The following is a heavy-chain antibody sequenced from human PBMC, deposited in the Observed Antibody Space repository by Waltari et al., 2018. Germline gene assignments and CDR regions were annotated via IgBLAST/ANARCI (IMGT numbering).Heavy chain of an antibody. CDR1: GFTFSRIP. V-gene: IGHV3-48*03. CDR3: AGEDGWSNWFDP. Sequence: EVQLVESGGGLVQPGGSLRLSCAASGFTFSRIPINGVRQAPGQGRGWVSYISSGGSNTYYTDSVKGRFTITRDNAKNSLYLQMNSLRAEDTAVYYCAGEDGWSNWFDPWGQGTLVTVSS. J-gene: IGHJ5*02. CDR2: ISSGGSNT. D-gene: IGHD6-19*01.